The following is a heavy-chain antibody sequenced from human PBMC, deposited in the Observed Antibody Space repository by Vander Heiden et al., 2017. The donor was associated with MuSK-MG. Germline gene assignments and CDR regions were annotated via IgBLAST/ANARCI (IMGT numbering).Heavy chain of an antibody. CDR3: AKDQRGYEDY. CDR1: GFPFSRYG. V-gene: IGHV3-33*06. J-gene: IGHJ4*02. D-gene: IGHD5-18*01. Sequence: QVQLVESGGGVVQPGRSLRLSCAASGFPFSRYGMHWVRQAPGKGLEWVAVIWYDGSNKYYADSVKGRFTISRDNSKNTLYLQMNSLRAEDTAVYYCAKDQRGYEDYWGQGTLVTVSS. CDR2: IWYDGSNK.